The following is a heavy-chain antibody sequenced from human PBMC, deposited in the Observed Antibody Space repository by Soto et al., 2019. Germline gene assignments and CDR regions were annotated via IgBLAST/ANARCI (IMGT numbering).Heavy chain of an antibody. J-gene: IGHJ4*02. D-gene: IGHD3-22*01. CDR2: IYYSGST. V-gene: IGHV4-39*01. CDR3: ARTYYYDSSGPWGFDY. CDR1: GGSISSSSYY. Sequence: PSETLSLTCTVSGGSISSSSYYWGWIRQPPGKGLEWIGSIYYSGSTYYNPSLKSRVTISVDTSKNQFSLKLSSVTAADTAVYYCARTYYYDSSGPWGFDYWGQGTLVTVS.